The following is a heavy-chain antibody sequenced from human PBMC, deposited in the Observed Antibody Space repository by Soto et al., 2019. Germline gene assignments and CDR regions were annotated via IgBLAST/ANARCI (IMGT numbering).Heavy chain of an antibody. Sequence: EVQLVESGGGLVQPGGPLRLSCSASGFSFSSYAMHWVRQAPGKGLEYFSALSRKGGTAYFADSVKGRFTISRDNSKNTLYLHMSSLRAEETAVYYCVFRGFDSALRFAYWGQGTLVTVSS. CDR1: GFSFSSYA. V-gene: IGHV3-64D*08. D-gene: IGHD5-12*01. CDR2: LSRKGGTA. J-gene: IGHJ4*02. CDR3: VFRGFDSALRFAY.